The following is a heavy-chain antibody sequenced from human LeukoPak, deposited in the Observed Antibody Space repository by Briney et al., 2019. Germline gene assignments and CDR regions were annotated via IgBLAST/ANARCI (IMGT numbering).Heavy chain of an antibody. Sequence: GGSLRLSRAASGFSVRSSYMNWVRQAPGKGLQWVSVIYSGGSTYYADFVKGRFTISRDISKNTVYLQMNDLRGEDTAVYYCAREPVTTYFYHYYMDVWGKGTTVTVSS. V-gene: IGHV3-66*02. CDR3: AREPVTTYFYHYYMDV. CDR2: IYSGGST. J-gene: IGHJ6*03. CDR1: GFSVRSSY. D-gene: IGHD4-11*01.